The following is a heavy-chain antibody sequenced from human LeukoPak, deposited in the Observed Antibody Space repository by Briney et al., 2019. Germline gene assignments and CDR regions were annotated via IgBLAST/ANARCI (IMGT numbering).Heavy chain of an antibody. Sequence: ASVKVSCKASGYTFTSYDINWVRQATGPGLEWMGWMNPNSGNTGYAQKFQGRVTMTRNTSISTAYMELSSLRSEDTAVYYCARASAKSRDGYPTGYWGQGTLVTVSS. CDR1: GYTFTSYD. J-gene: IGHJ4*02. V-gene: IGHV1-8*01. CDR3: ARASAKSRDGYPTGY. D-gene: IGHD5-24*01. CDR2: MNPNSGNT.